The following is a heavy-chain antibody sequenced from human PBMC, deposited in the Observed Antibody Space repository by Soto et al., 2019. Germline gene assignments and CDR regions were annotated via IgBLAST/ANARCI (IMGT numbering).Heavy chain of an antibody. V-gene: IGHV3-23*01. CDR2: ISGSGTNT. D-gene: IGHD3-22*01. CDR1: GFTFSNYG. CDR3: AKVRDALTTEVVIRNFDY. J-gene: IGHJ4*02. Sequence: EVQLLESGGGLAQPGGSLRLSCAASGFTFSNYGMTWVRQAPGKGLEWVSGISGSGTNTFYADAVKGRFAISRDNSKNTVYLQMNSLRADDTAVYYCAKVRDALTTEVVIRNFDYWGQGTLVTVSS.